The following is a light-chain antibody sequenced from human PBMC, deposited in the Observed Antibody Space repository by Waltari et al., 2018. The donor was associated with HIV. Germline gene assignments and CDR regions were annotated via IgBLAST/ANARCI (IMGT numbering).Light chain of an antibody. CDR1: QSLLFSNGHNC. V-gene: IGKV2-28*01. Sequence: DIAMIQSPDFLAVCPGESASISCRSSQSLLFSNGHNCLEWYIQRTGRAPELLFYLGSVRAAGVPDRIAGSGSGTDSTLKISLVEAEDVVDYYCMHGQRTPAFGQGTKVELK. CDR2: LGS. CDR3: MHGQRTPA. J-gene: IGKJ1*01.